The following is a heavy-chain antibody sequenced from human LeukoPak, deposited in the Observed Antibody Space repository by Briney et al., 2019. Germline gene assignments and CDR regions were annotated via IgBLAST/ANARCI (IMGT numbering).Heavy chain of an antibody. CDR2: IYYSGST. Sequence: SETLSLTCTVSGASISSHYWSWIRQPPGKRLEWIGYIYYSGSTNYNPSLRSRVTVSVDTSKNQFSLRLNSVTAADTAVYYCARGRCSGGNCYYYHYYMDVWGKGTTVTVSS. V-gene: IGHV4-59*11. J-gene: IGHJ6*03. CDR1: GASISSHY. CDR3: ARGRCSGGNCYYYHYYMDV. D-gene: IGHD2-15*01.